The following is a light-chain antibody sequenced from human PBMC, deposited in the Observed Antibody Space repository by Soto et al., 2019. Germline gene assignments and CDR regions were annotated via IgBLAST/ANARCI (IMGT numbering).Light chain of an antibody. J-gene: IGKJ1*01. CDR2: DAS. CDR1: QSISSW. V-gene: IGKV1-5*01. Sequence: DIQMTQSPSTLSASLGDRVTITCRASQSISSWLAWYQQKPGKAPKLLIYDASSLEGGVPSRFSGSGSATEFTLTISSLQPDDFATYYCQQYNNYWTFGQGTKVDI. CDR3: QQYNNYWT.